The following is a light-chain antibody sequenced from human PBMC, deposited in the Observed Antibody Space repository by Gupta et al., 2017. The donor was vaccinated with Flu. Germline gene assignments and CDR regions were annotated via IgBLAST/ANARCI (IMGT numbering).Light chain of an antibody. CDR1: QSVLYSSNNKNY. J-gene: IGKJ4*01. CDR2: WAS. V-gene: IGKV4-1*01. Sequence: DIVLTQSPDSLAVSLGVRATINCKSSQSVLYSSNNKNYLAWYQQKPGQPPTLLIYWASTRESGIPDRFSGSGSGTDFTLTISSLQAEDVAVYYCQQYDSSTLTFGGGTKVEIK. CDR3: QQYDSSTLT.